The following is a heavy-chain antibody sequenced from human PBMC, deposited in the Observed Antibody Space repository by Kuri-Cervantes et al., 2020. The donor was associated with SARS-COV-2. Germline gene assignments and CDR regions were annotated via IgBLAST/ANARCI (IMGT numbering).Heavy chain of an antibody. Sequence: GESLKISCTASGFTFGDYAMGWVRQAPGMVLEWVSAISGSGGSTYYADSVKGRFTISRDNAKSSLYLQMNSLRAEDTAVYYCTAWAIFGAYGMDVWGQGTTVTVSS. J-gene: IGHJ6*02. CDR1: GFTFGDYA. CDR2: ISGSGGST. D-gene: IGHD3-3*01. V-gene: IGHV3-23*01. CDR3: TAWAIFGAYGMDV.